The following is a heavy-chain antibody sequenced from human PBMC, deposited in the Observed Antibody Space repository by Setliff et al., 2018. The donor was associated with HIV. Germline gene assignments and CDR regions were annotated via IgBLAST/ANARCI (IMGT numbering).Heavy chain of an antibody. V-gene: IGHV1-69*13. CDR3: ARDTAIGWYGESKMSDF. Sequence: SVKVSCKASGGDFRNYAISWVRQAPGQGLEWVGGILPLLNSPNFAQRFEGRVTLTADETTRTVYMDFTSLRPDDTAVYYCARDTAIGWYGESKMSDFWGQGTLVTVSS. D-gene: IGHD3-10*01. CDR1: GGDFRNYA. J-gene: IGHJ4*02. CDR2: ILPLLNSP.